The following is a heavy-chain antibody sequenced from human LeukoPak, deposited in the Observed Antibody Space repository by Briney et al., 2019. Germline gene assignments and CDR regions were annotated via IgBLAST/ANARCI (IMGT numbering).Heavy chain of an antibody. J-gene: IGHJ4*02. CDR2: TYYRSKWYN. Sequence: SQTLSLTCAISGDSVSSNSAAWNWIRQSPSRGLEWLGRTYYRSKWYNDYAVSVKSRITINPDTSKNQFSLQLNSVTPEDTAVYYCARTYSSSWYDPQRRDYFDYWGQGTLVTVSS. D-gene: IGHD6-13*01. CDR1: GDSVSSNSAA. CDR3: ARTYSSSWYDPQRRDYFDY. V-gene: IGHV6-1*01.